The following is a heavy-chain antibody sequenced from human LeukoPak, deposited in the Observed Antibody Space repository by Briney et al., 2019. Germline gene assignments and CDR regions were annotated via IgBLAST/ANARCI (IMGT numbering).Heavy chain of an antibody. CDR3: ARASDYGDHLDY. CDR1: GYTFINFA. D-gene: IGHD4-17*01. V-gene: IGHV1-3*01. Sequence: ASVKVSCKASGYTFINFAINWGRQAPGQRPEWMGWINAGNGNTKYSQKFQGRVTITRDTSASTAYMELSSLRSEDTAVYYCARASDYGDHLDYWGQGTLVTVSS. CDR2: INAGNGNT. J-gene: IGHJ4*02.